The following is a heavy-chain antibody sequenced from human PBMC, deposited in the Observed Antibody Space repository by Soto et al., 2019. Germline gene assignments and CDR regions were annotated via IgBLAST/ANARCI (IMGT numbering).Heavy chain of an antibody. Sequence: QVQLVESGGGVVQPGRSLRLSCTASGFTFSNYGMHWVRQAPGTGLKRVAVISYYGSNKYYAPSVKGRFTITRDNAKNTLYLQMKSLRSDDTAVYCCARGRDYLGGDFDCWGRVTLVTVAS. V-gene: IGHV3-30-3*01. D-gene: IGHD3-16*01. CDR2: ISYYGSNK. J-gene: IGHJ4*02. CDR1: GFTFSNYG. CDR3: ARGRDYLGGDFDC.